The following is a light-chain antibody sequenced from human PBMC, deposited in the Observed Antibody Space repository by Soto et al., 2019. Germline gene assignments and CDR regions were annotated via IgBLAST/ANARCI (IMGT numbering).Light chain of an antibody. CDR2: TTN. CDR3: LLYYGGAHLV. V-gene: IGLV7-43*01. CDR1: TGAVTSGNY. Sequence: QAVVTQEPSLTVSPGGTVTLTCASSTGAVTSGNYASWFQQFPGQPPRTLIYTTNNRHSWTPARFSGSLLGGRAALTPSGAQPEDEADYYCLLYYGGAHLVFGGGTKLTVL. J-gene: IGLJ3*02.